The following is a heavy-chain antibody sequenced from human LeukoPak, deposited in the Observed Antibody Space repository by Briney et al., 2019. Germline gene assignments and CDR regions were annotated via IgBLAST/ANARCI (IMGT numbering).Heavy chain of an antibody. V-gene: IGHV4-59*01. D-gene: IGHD2-2*01. Sequence: SETLSLTCTVSGAAITSYYWSWIRQPPGKGLQWIGYIYYSGITSYNPSLMSRVTISVDTSKNQFSLMLSSVTAADTAVYYCPRDLYGGYCSSTSCYGNWFDPWGQGTLVTVSS. CDR3: PRDLYGGYCSSTSCYGNWFDP. CDR2: IYYSGIT. CDR1: GAAITSYY. J-gene: IGHJ5*02.